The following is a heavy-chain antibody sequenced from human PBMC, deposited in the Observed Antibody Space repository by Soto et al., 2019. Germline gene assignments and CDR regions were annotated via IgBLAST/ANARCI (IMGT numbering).Heavy chain of an antibody. D-gene: IGHD3-10*01. V-gene: IGHV4-59*01. CDR3: ARDSGSGSYSYYYYDP. CDR1: GGSISSYY. CDR2: IYYSGIT. Sequence: SETLSLTCTVSGGSISSYYWSWIREPPGKGLEWIGYIYYSGITKYSPSLKSRVTISVDTSKNQFSLKLSSVTAADTAVYYCARDSGSGSYSYYYYDPWGQGTLVTVSS. J-gene: IGHJ5*02.